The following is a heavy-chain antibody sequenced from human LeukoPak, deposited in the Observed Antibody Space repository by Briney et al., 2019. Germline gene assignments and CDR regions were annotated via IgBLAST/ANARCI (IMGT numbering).Heavy chain of an antibody. D-gene: IGHD3-3*01. J-gene: IGHJ4*02. CDR1: GGSISSGSYY. V-gene: IGHV4-61*02. CDR2: IYTSGST. Sequence: PSQTLSLTCTVSGGSISSGSYYWSWIRQPAGKGLEWIGRIYTSGSTNYNPSLKSRVTISVDTSKNQFSLKLSSVTAADTAVYYCAREYDFWSGLDYWGQGTLVTVPS. CDR3: AREYDFWSGLDY.